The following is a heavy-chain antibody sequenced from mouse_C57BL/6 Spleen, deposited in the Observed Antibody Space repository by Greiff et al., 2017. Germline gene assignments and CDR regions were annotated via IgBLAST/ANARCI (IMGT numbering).Heavy chain of an antibody. V-gene: IGHV1-7*01. Sequence: VQLQESGAELVKPGASVKLSCKASGYTFTSYWMHWVKQRPGQGLAWIGYINPSSGYTKYNQKFKVKATLTVHKSSTTAYMQRSSLTSEDSAVYDGERSNDGYYGEVAYWGQGTLVTVSA. CDR1: GYTFTSYW. CDR3: ERSNDGYYGEVAY. J-gene: IGHJ3*01. CDR2: INPSSGYT. D-gene: IGHD2-3*01.